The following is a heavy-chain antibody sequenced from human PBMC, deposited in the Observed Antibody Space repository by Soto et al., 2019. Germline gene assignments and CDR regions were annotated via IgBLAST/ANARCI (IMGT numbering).Heavy chain of an antibody. V-gene: IGHV3-23*01. Sequence: EVQLLESGGGLVQPGGSLRLSCAASGFTFSSYAMSWVRQAPGKGLEWVSGISGSGGSTYYADSVKGRFTISRDNSKNTLYLQMNSLRAEDTAVYLCAKDVRGAKPYYGMDVWGQGTTVTGSS. CDR3: AKDVRGAKPYYGMDV. CDR2: ISGSGGST. J-gene: IGHJ6*01. D-gene: IGHD3-10*02. CDR1: GFTFSSYA.